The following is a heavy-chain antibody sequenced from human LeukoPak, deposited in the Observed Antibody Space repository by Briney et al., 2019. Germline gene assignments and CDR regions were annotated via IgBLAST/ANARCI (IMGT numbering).Heavy chain of an antibody. D-gene: IGHD3-10*01. CDR3: ARRDYYGSETKGAFDI. CDR1: DDSIRSSSYH. J-gene: IGHJ3*02. V-gene: IGHV4-39*01. Sequence: PSETLPLTCTVSDDSIRSSSYHWGWIRQPPGRGLEWIGRINYSGSANYNPSLKSRVTTSVDTSKNSFSLNLSSVTAADTAVYYCARRDYYGSETKGAFDIWGQGTMVTVSS. CDR2: INYSGSA.